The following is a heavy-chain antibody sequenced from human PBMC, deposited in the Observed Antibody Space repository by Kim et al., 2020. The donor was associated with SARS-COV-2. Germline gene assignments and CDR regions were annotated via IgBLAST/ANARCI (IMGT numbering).Heavy chain of an antibody. Sequence: SQTLSLTCAISGDSVSSNSAAWNWIRQSPSRGLEWLGRTYYRSKWYNDYALSVKSRITINPDTSKNQFSLQLNSVTPEDTAVYYCARVKIPLEYSGYDYYYGMDVWGQGSTVTVSS. CDR1: GDSVSSNSAA. CDR2: TYYRSKWYN. V-gene: IGHV6-1*01. J-gene: IGHJ6*02. CDR3: ARVKIPLEYSGYDYYYGMDV. D-gene: IGHD5-12*01.